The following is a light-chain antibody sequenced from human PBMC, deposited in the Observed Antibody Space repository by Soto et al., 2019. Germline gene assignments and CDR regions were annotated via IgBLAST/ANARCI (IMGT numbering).Light chain of an antibody. Sequence: QSVLTQPASVSGSPGQSITISCTGTSNDVGGYNLVSWFQQHPGKAPKLMSSEVNKRPSGVSNRFSGSKSANTASLTISGLQAEDEADYFCCSHGGGSRPQWVLGGGTMLTV. CDR3: CSHGGGSRPQWV. V-gene: IGLV2-23*02. CDR2: EVN. CDR1: SNDVGGYNL. J-gene: IGLJ3*02.